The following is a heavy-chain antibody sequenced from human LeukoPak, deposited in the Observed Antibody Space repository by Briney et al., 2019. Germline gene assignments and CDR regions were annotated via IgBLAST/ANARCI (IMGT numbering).Heavy chain of an antibody. CDR1: GGTFSSYA. Sequence: ASVKVSCKASGGTFSSYAISWVRQAPGQGLEWMGRIIPILGIANYAQKFQGRVTITADKSTSTAYMELRSLRSDDTAVYYCARDMGGSSLRVLDPWGQGTLVTVSS. V-gene: IGHV1-69*04. D-gene: IGHD3-16*01. CDR2: IIPILGIA. J-gene: IGHJ5*02. CDR3: ARDMGGSSLRVLDP.